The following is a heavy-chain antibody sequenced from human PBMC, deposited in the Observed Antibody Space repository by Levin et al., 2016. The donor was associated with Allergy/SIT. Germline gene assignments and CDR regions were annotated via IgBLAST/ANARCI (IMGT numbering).Heavy chain of an antibody. J-gene: IGHJ4*02. D-gene: IGHD4-11*01. CDR2: TSSSSRST. V-gene: IGHV3-11*06. CDR3: ARSGQQLVGGFDY. CDR1: GFNFNDYY. Sequence: GESLKISCAASGFNFNDYYMSWIRQAPGKGLEWISYTSSSSRSTDSADSVRGRFTISRDNAKNSLYLQMNSLRAEDTAVYYCARSGQQLVGGFDYWGQGTLVTVSS.